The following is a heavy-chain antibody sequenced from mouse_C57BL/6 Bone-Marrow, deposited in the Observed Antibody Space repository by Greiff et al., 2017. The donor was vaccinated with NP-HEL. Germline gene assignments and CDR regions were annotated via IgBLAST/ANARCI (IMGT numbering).Heavy chain of an antibody. Sequence: QVQLQQSGPELVKPGASVKISCKASGYAFSSSWMNWVKQRPGKGLEWIGRIYPGDGDTNYNGKFKGKATLTADKSSSTAYMQLSSLTSEDSAVYFCARRIPYYYGSSAHWYFDVWGTGTTVTVSS. J-gene: IGHJ1*03. CDR3: ARRIPYYYGSSAHWYFDV. CDR1: GYAFSSSW. D-gene: IGHD1-1*01. V-gene: IGHV1-82*01. CDR2: IYPGDGDT.